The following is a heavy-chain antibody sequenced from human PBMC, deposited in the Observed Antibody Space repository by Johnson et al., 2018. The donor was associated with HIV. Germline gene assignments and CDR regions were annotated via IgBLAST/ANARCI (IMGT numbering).Heavy chain of an antibody. CDR3: ARDVTKDAFDI. J-gene: IGHJ3*02. Sequence: VQLVESGGGLVQPGGSLRLSCAASGFTVSTNYMSWVRQAPGKGLEWVSVIYSGGSTYYADSVKGRFTISRDNSKNTLYLHMNSLRAEDTAVYYCARDVTKDAFDIWGQGTMVTVSS. V-gene: IGHV3-66*01. CDR2: IYSGGST. CDR1: GFTVSTNY. D-gene: IGHD4-17*01.